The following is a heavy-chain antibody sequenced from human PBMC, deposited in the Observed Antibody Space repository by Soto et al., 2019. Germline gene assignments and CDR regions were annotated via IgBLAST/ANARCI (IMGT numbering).Heavy chain of an antibody. CDR1: GFTFSSYA. D-gene: IGHD5-18*01. J-gene: IGHJ4*02. CDR3: AKNSGYSYGYEFYFDY. CDR2: ISGSGGST. V-gene: IGHV3-23*01. Sequence: EVQLLESGGGLVQPGGSLRLSCAASGFTFSSYAMSWVRQAPGKGLEWVSAISGSGGSTYYADSVKGRFTISRDNSKNTLYLQMNSLRAEDTAVYYCAKNSGYSYGYEFYFDYWGQGTLVTVSS.